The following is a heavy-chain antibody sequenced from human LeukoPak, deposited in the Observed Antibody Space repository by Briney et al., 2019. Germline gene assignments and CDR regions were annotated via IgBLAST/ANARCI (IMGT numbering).Heavy chain of an antibody. CDR2: IYYSGST. V-gene: IGHV4-61*01. D-gene: IGHD6-19*01. CDR3: ARVPSSGCYGAFDI. CDR1: GGSVSSASYY. Sequence: SDTLSLTSTVSGGSVSSASYYWSLIRQPPGKGLEWIGYIYYSGSTNYNPSLKSRVTISVDTSKNQFSLKLSSVTAADTAVYYCARVPSSGCYGAFDIWGQGTVVTVSS. J-gene: IGHJ3*02.